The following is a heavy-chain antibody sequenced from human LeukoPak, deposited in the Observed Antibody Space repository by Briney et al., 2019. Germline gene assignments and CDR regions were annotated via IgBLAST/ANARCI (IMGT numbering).Heavy chain of an antibody. D-gene: IGHD4/OR15-4a*01. V-gene: IGHV1-18*01. J-gene: IGHJ4*02. Sequence: ASVKVSCKASGYTFTSYGISWVRQAPGQGLEWMGWISAYNGNTNYAQKLQGRVTMTTDTSTSTAYMELRSLRSDDTAVYYCARVVLTEIRTNSYFDYWGQGTLVTVSS. CDR3: ARVVLTEIRTNSYFDY. CDR2: ISAYNGNT. CDR1: GYTFTSYG.